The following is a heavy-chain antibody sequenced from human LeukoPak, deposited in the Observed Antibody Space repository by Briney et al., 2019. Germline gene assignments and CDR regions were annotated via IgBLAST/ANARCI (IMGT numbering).Heavy chain of an antibody. Sequence: GGSLRLSCAASGFTFSSYSMNWVRQAPGKGLEWVSSISSSSSYIYYADSVKGRFTISRDNAKNSLYLQMNSLRAEDTAVYYCARDTPRGRYSYESLWNYYGMDVWGQGTTVTVSS. D-gene: IGHD5-18*01. CDR3: ARDTPRGRYSYESLWNYYGMDV. CDR2: ISSSSSYI. V-gene: IGHV3-21*01. J-gene: IGHJ6*02. CDR1: GFTFSSYS.